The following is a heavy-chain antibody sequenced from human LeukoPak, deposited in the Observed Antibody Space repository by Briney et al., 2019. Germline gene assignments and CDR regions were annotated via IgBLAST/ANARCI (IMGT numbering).Heavy chain of an antibody. CDR3: ARDRIATDP. CDR2: IYYSGST. CDR1: GGSISSYY. J-gene: IGHJ5*02. V-gene: IGHV4-59*01. D-gene: IGHD2-15*01. Sequence: PSETLSLTCTVSGGSISSYYWSWIRQPPGKGLEWIGYIYYSGSTNYNPSLKSRVTISVDTSKNQFSLKLSSVTAADTAVYYCARDRIATDPWGQGTLVTVSS.